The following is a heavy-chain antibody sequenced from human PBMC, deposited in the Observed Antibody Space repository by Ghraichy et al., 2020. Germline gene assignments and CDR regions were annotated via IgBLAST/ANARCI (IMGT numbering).Heavy chain of an antibody. V-gene: IGHV3-15*01. CDR2: IKSKTDGGTT. J-gene: IGHJ4*02. Sequence: GGSLRLSCAASGFTFTNAWMNWVRQAPGKGLEWVGRIKSKTDGGTTDYAAPVKGRFTISRDDSKNTLYLQMNSLKTEDTAVYYCTTQSDQGFGGVIVGFNYWGQGTLVTVSS. D-gene: IGHD3-16*02. CDR3: TTQSDQGFGGVIVGFNY. CDR1: GFTFTNAW.